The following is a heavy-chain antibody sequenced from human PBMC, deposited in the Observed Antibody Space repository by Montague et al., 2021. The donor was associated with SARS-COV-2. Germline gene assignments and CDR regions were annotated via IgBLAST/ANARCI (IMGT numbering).Heavy chain of an antibody. Sequence: SLRLSCATSGFTFSSYAMHWVRQAPGKGLEWVAVISYDGSNKYYADSVKGRFTISRDNSKNTQYLQINSLRAEDTAVYYCARGRGVITFGGVIGYDAFDIWGQGTMVTVSS. V-gene: IGHV3-30-3*01. CDR1: GFTFSSYA. D-gene: IGHD3-16*02. CDR3: ARGRGVITFGGVIGYDAFDI. CDR2: ISYDGSNK. J-gene: IGHJ3*02.